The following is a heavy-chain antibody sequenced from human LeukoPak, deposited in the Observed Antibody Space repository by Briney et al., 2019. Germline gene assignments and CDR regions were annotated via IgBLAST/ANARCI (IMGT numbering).Heavy chain of an antibody. V-gene: IGHV3-23*01. Sequence: GESLRLSCAASGFSVSDNGMSWVRQAPGKGLEWVSGIVGGDGGTYYADSVKGRFIISRDNSKNTLYVQMNSLRAEDTAVYYCARGALYYMDVWGKGTTVTISS. CDR1: GFSVSDNG. CDR2: IVGGDGGT. CDR3: ARGALYYMDV. J-gene: IGHJ6*03.